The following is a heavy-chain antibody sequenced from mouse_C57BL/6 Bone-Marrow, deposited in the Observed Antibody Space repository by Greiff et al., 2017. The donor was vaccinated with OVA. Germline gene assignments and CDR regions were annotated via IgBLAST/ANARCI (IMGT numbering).Heavy chain of an antibody. CDR3: ARSDYGSSYPSYWYFDV. CDR2: IYPGNGDT. Sequence: LQQSGAELVRPGASVKMSCKASGYTFTSYNMHWVKQTPRQGLEWIGAIYPGNGDTSYNQKFKGKATLTVDKSSSTAYMQLSSLTSEDSAVYFCARSDYGSSYPSYWYFDVWGTGTTVTVSS. J-gene: IGHJ1*03. D-gene: IGHD1-1*01. V-gene: IGHV1-12*01. CDR1: GYTFTSYN.